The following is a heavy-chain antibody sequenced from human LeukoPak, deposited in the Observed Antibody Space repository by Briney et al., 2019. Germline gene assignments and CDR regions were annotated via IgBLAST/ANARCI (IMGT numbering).Heavy chain of an antibody. CDR3: ARSSGYSSGWPNAFDI. CDR2: IYHSGST. D-gene: IGHD6-19*01. CDR1: GGSFSGYY. J-gene: IGHJ3*02. Sequence: PSETLSLTCAVYGGSFSGYYWSWIRQPPGKGLEWIGEIYHSGSTNYNPSLKSRVTISVDKSKNQFSLKLSSVTAADTAVYYCARSSGYSSGWPNAFDIWGQGTMVTVSS. V-gene: IGHV4-34*01.